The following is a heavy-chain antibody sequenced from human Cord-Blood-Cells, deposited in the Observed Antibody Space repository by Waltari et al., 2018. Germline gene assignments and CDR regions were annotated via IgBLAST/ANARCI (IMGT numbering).Heavy chain of an antibody. CDR2: INHSGST. D-gene: IGHD3-3*01. CDR3: ARVGLEWSYGYYFDY. Sequence: QVQLQQWGAGLLKPSETLSLPCAVDGGSFSGYYWCWFRQPPGKGLEWIGEINHSGSTNSNPSLKSRVTISVDTSKNQFSLKLSSVTAADTAVYYCARVGLEWSYGYYFDYWGQGTLVTVSS. J-gene: IGHJ4*02. V-gene: IGHV4-34*01. CDR1: GGSFSGYY.